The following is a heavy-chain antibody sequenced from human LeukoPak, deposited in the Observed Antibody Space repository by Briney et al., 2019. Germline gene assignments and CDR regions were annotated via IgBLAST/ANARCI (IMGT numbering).Heavy chain of an antibody. CDR2: ITNDGSST. V-gene: IGHV3-74*01. D-gene: IGHD3-10*01. CDR1: GLTFSSHW. J-gene: IGHJ6*02. CDR3: ASSIEVRALYYYGMDV. Sequence: GGSLRLSCAASGLTFSSHWMHWVRQAPGKGLVWVSRITNDGSSTTYADSVKGRFTISRDSAKNSLYLQMNSLRAEDTAVYYCASSIEVRALYYYGMDVWGQGTTVTVSS.